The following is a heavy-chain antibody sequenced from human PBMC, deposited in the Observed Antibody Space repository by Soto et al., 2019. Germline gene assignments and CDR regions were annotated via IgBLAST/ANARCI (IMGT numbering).Heavy chain of an antibody. J-gene: IGHJ4*02. CDR2: IIPIFGTA. Sequence: QVQLVQSGAEVKKPVSSVKVSCEASGGTFSSYAISWVRQAPGQGLEWMGGIIPIFGTANYAQKFQGRVTITADESTSTVYMELSRLSSEDTAVYYCARMGSVEGWLQYPPLGWGQGTLVTVSS. CDR1: GGTFSSYA. D-gene: IGHD5-12*01. CDR3: ARMGSVEGWLQYPPLG. V-gene: IGHV1-69*12.